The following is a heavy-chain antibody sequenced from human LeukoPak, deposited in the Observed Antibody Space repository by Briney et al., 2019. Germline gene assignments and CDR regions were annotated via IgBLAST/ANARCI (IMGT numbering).Heavy chain of an antibody. CDR1: GGSISSSSYY. CDR3: ASGSRRRVYSDY. Sequence: PSETLSLTCTVSGGSISSSSYYWGWIRQPPGKGLEWIGSIYYSGSTYYNPSLKSRVTISVDTSKNQFSLKLSSVTAADTAVYYCASGSRRRVYSDYWGQGTLVTVSS. J-gene: IGHJ4*02. D-gene: IGHD1-14*01. V-gene: IGHV4-39*01. CDR2: IYYSGST.